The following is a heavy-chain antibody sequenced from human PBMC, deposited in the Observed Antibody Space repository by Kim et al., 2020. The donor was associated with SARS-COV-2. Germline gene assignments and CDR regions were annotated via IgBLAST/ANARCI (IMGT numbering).Heavy chain of an antibody. J-gene: IGHJ3*02. V-gene: IGHV4-34*01. CDR3: ARERRLYSSRLWAFDI. CDR1: GGSFSGYY. CDR2: INHSGST. Sequence: SETLSLTCAVYGGSFSGYYWSWIRQPPGKGLEWIGEINHSGSTNYNPSLKSRVTISVDTSKNQFSLKLSSVTAADTAVYYCARERRLYSSRLWAFDIWGQGTMVTVSS. D-gene: IGHD6-13*01.